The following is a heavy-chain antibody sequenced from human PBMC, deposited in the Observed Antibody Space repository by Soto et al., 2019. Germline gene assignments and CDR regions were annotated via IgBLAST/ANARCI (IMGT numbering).Heavy chain of an antibody. CDR3: AKNWNWGSLVH. CDR1: GGSISSSRCH. CDR2: IYYGGST. Sequence: PSETLSLTCTVSGGSISSSRCHWGWIRQPPGKGLEWIGFIYYGGSTNYNPSLKSRVTISVDTPKNQFSLKLSSVTAADTAVYYCAKNWNWGSLVHWGQGTLVTVSS. J-gene: IGHJ4*02. V-gene: IGHV4-39*01. D-gene: IGHD7-27*01.